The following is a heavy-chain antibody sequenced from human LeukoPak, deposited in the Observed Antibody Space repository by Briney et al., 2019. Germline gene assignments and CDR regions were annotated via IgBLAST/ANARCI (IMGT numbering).Heavy chain of an antibody. CDR1: GFTFDDYA. V-gene: IGHV3-9*01. CDR2: VTWNSGSI. Sequence: PGRSLRLSCAASGFTFDDYAMHWVRQAPGKGLEWVSGVTWNSGSIDCADSVKGRFTISRDNAKNSLYLQMNSLRAEDTAAYYCARDSVGAIEIYSYGSDYWGQGTLVTVSS. CDR3: ARDSVGAIEIYSYGSDY. D-gene: IGHD5-18*01. J-gene: IGHJ4*02.